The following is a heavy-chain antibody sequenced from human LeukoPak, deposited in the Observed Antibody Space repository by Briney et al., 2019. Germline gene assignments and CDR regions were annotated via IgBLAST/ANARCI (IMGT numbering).Heavy chain of an antibody. V-gene: IGHV4-34*01. J-gene: IGHJ4*02. Sequence: PSETLSLTCTVSGGSISSGYYWSWIRQPPGKGLEWIGEINHSGSTNYNPSLKSRVTISVDTSKNQFSLKLSSVTAADTAVYYCARNRKDTAYYLDYWGQGTLVTVSS. CDR1: GGSISSGYY. CDR2: INHSGST. D-gene: IGHD5-18*01. CDR3: ARNRKDTAYYLDY.